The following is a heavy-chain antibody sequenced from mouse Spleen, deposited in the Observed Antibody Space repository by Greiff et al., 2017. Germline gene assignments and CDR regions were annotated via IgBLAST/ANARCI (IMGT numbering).Heavy chain of an antibody. V-gene: IGHV3-6*01. CDR1: GYSITSGYY. D-gene: IGHD3-1*01. J-gene: IGHJ3*01. CDR3: AREELGLRDWFAY. CDR2: ISYDGSN. Sequence: EVQRVESGPGLVKPSQSLSLTCSVTGYSITSGYYWNWIRQFPGNKLEWMGYISYDGSNNYNPSLKNRISITRDTSKNQFFLKLNSVTTEDTATYYCAREELGLRDWFAYWGQGTLVAVSA.